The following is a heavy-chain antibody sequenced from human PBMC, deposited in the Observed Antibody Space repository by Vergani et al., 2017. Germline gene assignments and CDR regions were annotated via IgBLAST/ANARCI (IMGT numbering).Heavy chain of an antibody. J-gene: IGHJ4*02. CDR3: ARASCMFTFGGASLGY. Sequence: QVQLVQSGAEVKKPGSSVKVSCKASGYTFTDYTMNWVRQAPGQGLEWMGWINTNTGNPTYAQGFTGRFVFSLDTSVSTAYLQITSLKAEDTALYYCARASCMFTFGGASLGYWGQGTLVTVSS. D-gene: IGHD3-16*01. V-gene: IGHV7-4-1*02. CDR2: INTNTGNP. CDR1: GYTFTDYT.